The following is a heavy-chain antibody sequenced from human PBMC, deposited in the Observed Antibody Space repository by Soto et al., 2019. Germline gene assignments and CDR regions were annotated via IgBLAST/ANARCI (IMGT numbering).Heavy chain of an antibody. V-gene: IGHV3-21*01. CDR1: GFTFSSYS. Sequence: PGGSLRLSCAASGFTFSSYSMNWVRQAPGKGLEWVSSISSSTNYIYYADPVKGRFTISRDNAKNSLYLQMNSLRAEDTAVYYCARAKSYDFGSGYFIFPFGGRGIRVTVPS. CDR2: ISSSTNYI. J-gene: IGHJ4*02. CDR3: ARAKSYDFGSGYFIFPF. D-gene: IGHD3-3*01.